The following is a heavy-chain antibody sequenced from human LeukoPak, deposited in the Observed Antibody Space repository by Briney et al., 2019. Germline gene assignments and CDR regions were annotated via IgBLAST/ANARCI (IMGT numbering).Heavy chain of an antibody. D-gene: IGHD6-13*01. CDR2: INPKSGGT. CDR3: VRDAIAAAGTGG. Sequence: ASVKVSCKASGYTFTDYYMHWVRQAPGQGLEWMGWINPKSGGTNYAQNFQGRDTMTRDTSISTAYMELSGLRSDDRAVYYCVRDAIAAAGTGGWGQGTLVTVSS. J-gene: IGHJ4*02. CDR1: GYTFTDYY. V-gene: IGHV1-2*02.